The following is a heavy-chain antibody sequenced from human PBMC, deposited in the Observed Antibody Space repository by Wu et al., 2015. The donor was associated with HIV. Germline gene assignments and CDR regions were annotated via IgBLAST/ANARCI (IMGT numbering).Heavy chain of an antibody. CDR3: TGGGGRTSMDPFDF. V-gene: IGHV1-69*13. CDR1: GATFSNYG. CDR2: LIPMYGTA. Sequence: QVQLQQSGAELKRPGSSVRVSCKASGATFSNYGLSWVRQAPGQGLEWVGRLIPMYGTANYAQKFQDRVTITADESTSTAYMDVSSLRSDDTAVYYCTGGGGRTSMDPFDFWGQGTLVTVSS. J-gene: IGHJ4*02. D-gene: IGHD5-18*01.